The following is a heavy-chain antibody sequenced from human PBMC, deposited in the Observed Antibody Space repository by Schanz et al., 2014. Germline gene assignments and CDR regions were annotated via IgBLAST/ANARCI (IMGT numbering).Heavy chain of an antibody. Sequence: EVQLLESGGGLVQPGGSLRLSCAASGFTFSNYAMGWVRQTPGKGLEWLSHISGSGGDSVDYADSVKGRFTISRDNTRNSLYLQMNSLRVDDTAVYYCAKVAPAATYLDSWGLGTLVTVSS. CDR1: GFTFSNYA. V-gene: IGHV3-23*01. CDR2: ISGSGGDSV. D-gene: IGHD2-2*01. J-gene: IGHJ4*02. CDR3: AKVAPAATYLDS.